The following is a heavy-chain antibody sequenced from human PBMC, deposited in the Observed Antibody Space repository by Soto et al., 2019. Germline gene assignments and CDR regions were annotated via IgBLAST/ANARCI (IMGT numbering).Heavy chain of an antibody. Sequence: PSETLSLTCVVYGGSFSGYYWSWIRQPPGKGLEWIGEINHSGSTNYNPSLKSRVTISVDTSKNQFSLKLSSVTAADTAVYYCARTMVRGRGHYHYGMDVWGQGTTVTVSS. CDR3: ARTMVRGRGHYHYGMDV. CDR2: INHSGST. J-gene: IGHJ6*02. D-gene: IGHD3-10*01. CDR1: GGSFSGYY. V-gene: IGHV4-34*01.